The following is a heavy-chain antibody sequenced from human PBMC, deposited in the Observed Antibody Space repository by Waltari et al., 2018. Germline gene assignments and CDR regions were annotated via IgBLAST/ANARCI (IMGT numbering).Heavy chain of an antibody. D-gene: IGHD6-13*01. CDR2: ISGSGGTT. CDR1: GFTFSRYA. CDR3: AKRIAAPGSTYYFDY. Sequence: EVQLLESGGGLVQPGWSMILSCAGSGFTFSRYAMRWVRQAPGKGLEWVSVISGSGGTTYYADSVKGRFTISRDNSKNTLYLQMNSLRAEDTAVYYCAKRIAAPGSTYYFDYWGQGTLVTVSS. J-gene: IGHJ4*02. V-gene: IGHV3-23*01.